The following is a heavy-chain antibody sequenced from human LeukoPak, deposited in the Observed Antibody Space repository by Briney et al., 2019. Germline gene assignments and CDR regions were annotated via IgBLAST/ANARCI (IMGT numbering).Heavy chain of an antibody. V-gene: IGHV3-23*01. D-gene: IGHD6-13*01. Sequence: GGSLRLSRAVSGFTFSSYAMSWVRQAPGKGLEWVSVISGSGGSTYYVDSVKGRFTISRDNSKNTLYLQMNSLRAEDTAVYYCAKGLGAAAGRYPFDYWGQGTLVTVSS. CDR3: AKGLGAAAGRYPFDY. J-gene: IGHJ4*02. CDR2: ISGSGGST. CDR1: GFTFSSYA.